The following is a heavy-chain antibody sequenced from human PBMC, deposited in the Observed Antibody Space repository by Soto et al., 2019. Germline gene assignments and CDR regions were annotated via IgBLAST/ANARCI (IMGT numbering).Heavy chain of an antibody. Sequence: GWSLRLSCVSSIFTFINAWMSWVRQAPGKGLEWVGRIKNKADGGTTDYAAPVKGRFTISRDDLKSTLYLQMNSLKTEDTAVYYCTTDDPINKYWGQGTLVTVSS. J-gene: IGHJ4*02. CDR2: IKNKADGGTT. V-gene: IGHV3-15*01. CDR3: TTDDPINKY. CDR1: IFTFINAW.